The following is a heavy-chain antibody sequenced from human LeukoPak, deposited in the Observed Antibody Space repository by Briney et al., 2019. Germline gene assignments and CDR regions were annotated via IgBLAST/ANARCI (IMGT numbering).Heavy chain of an antibody. V-gene: IGHV3-7*01. CDR2: INPDGIKR. CDR1: GLTFSSSW. J-gene: IGHJ4*02. D-gene: IGHD5-12*01. Sequence: PGGSLRLSCAVSGLTFSSSWTDWVRQAPGKGLEWVASINPDGIKRYSADSVKGRFTISRDNARNSLYLQMDSLRVEDTAFYYCARDLAFSRLDYWGQGVLVTVSS. CDR3: ARDLAFSRLDY.